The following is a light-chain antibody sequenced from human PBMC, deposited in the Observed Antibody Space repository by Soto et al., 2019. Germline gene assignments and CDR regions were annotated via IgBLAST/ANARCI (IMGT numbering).Light chain of an antibody. V-gene: IGLV2-14*01. Sequence: QSVLTQPASVSGSPGQSITISCTGTSSDIGTYKYVSWFKHHPGKAPKLIIFEVSNRPSGVSDRFSGFKSDNTAYLTISGVQPEDEADYHCSSYTTIKTVVFGGGTKLTVL. CDR3: SSYTTIKTVV. J-gene: IGLJ2*01. CDR2: EVS. CDR1: SSDIGTYKY.